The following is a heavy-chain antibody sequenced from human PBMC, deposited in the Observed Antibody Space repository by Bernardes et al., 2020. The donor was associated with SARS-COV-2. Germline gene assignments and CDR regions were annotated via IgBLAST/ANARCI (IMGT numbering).Heavy chain of an antibody. CDR2: INPNNGNT. Sequence: AATKDYCKASGYTFTANYIHWVRQAPGQGLEWMGCINPNNGNTDYAQKFQGRVTMTSDTSISTAYMELSGLRSDDTDTALYYCARDRTGSWWGGSDFWGQGTLVTSSS. D-gene: IGHD3-16*01. CDR1: GYTFTANY. CDR3: ARDRTGSWWGGSDF. V-gene: IGHV1-2*02. J-gene: IGHJ4*02.